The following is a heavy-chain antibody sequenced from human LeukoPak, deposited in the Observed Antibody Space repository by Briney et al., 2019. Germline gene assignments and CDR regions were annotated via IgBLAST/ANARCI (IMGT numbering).Heavy chain of an antibody. CDR1: GGSVSSGSYY. CDR2: IYYSGST. CDR3: ARDARELLNAFDI. D-gene: IGHD3-10*01. Sequence: SETLSLTRTVSGGSVSSGSYYWSWIRQPPGKGLEWIGYIYYSGSTNYNPSLKSRVTISVDTSKNQFSLKLSSVTAADMAVYYCARDARELLNAFDIWGQGTMVTVSS. V-gene: IGHV4-61*01. J-gene: IGHJ3*02.